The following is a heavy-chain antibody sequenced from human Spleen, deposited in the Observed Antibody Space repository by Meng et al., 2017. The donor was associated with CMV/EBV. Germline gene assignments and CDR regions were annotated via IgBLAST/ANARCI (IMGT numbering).Heavy chain of an antibody. CDR2: IFGSGVT. J-gene: IGHJ4*02. V-gene: IGHV4-4*02. CDR1: GASISNSHW. Sequence: SGASISNSHWWSWVRQPPGKGLEWIGEIFGSGVTNYNPSLKSRLTISEDKSHNQFSLKLNSVTAADTAVYYCARAYCGGDCYSGFDYWGQGILVTVSS. D-gene: IGHD2-21*01. CDR3: ARAYCGGDCYSGFDY.